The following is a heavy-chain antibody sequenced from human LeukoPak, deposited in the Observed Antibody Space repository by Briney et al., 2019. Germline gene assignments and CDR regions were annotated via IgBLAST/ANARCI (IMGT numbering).Heavy chain of an antibody. D-gene: IGHD5-18*01. CDR3: ARAQRGYSYGHPNAFDI. J-gene: IGHJ3*02. CDR2: INWNGGST. Sequence: GGSLRLSCAASGFTFDDYGMSWVRQAPGKGLEWVSGINWNGGSTGYADSVKGRFTISRDNAENSLHLQMNSLRAEDTALYYCARAQRGYSYGHPNAFDIWGQGTMVTVSS. CDR1: GFTFDDYG. V-gene: IGHV3-20*04.